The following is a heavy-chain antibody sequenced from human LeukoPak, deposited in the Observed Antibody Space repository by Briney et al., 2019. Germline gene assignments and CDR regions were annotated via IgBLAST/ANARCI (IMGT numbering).Heavy chain of an antibody. J-gene: IGHJ4*02. CDR2: ISGSGGST. D-gene: IGHD3-10*01. V-gene: IGHV3-23*01. CDR3: ARGGTMYYGSGNFDY. Sequence: GGSLRLSCAASGFTFSSYAMSWVRQAPGKGLEWVSAISGSGGSTYYADSVKGRFTISRDNSKNTLYLQMNSLRAEDTAVYSCARGGTMYYGSGNFDYWGQGTLVT. CDR1: GFTFSSYA.